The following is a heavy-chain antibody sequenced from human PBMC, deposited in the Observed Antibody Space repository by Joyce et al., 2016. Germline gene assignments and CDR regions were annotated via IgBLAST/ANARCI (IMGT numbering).Heavy chain of an antibody. CDR3: AKDQWIQRRGYYYGMDV. CDR1: GITFSQFG. J-gene: IGHJ6*02. D-gene: IGHD5-12*01. CDR2: MSFDESNK. V-gene: IGHV3-30*02. Sequence: VQLEESGGGVVQPGGSLRLACVASGITFSQFGFYWVRQDPGKGLGGVAFMSFDESNKFYGDSVKSRFTMSSDTSKNTVYRQMNSLRSDDTAVYYCAKDQWIQRRGYYYGMDVWGQGITVTVSS.